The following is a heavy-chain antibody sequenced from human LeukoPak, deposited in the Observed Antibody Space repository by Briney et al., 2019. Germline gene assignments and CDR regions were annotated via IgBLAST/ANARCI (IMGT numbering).Heavy chain of an antibody. CDR1: GFTFGDYA. D-gene: IGHD3-3*01. CDR3: ARGSYDFWKKALFDQ. CDR2: IRSKAYVGTT. V-gene: IGHV3-49*03. Sequence: GGSLRLSCTASGFTFGDYAMSWFRQAPGKGLEWVGFIRSKAYVGTTDYAASVKGRFTISRDDSKSIAYLQMNSLKTEDTAVYYCARGSYDFWKKALFDQWGQGTLVTVSS. J-gene: IGHJ4*02.